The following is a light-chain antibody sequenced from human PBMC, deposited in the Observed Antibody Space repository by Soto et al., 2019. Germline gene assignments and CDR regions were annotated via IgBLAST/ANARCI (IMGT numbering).Light chain of an antibody. CDR1: QSVTSTY. CDR2: GAS. J-gene: IGKJ1*01. CDR3: QQRSNWPQT. V-gene: IGKV3D-20*02. Sequence: DIVLTQSPGTLSLSPGESATLSCRASQSVTSTYLAWYQQKPGQAPRLLIYGASSRATGIPARFSGSGSGTDFTLTISSLEPEDFAVYYCQQRSNWPQTFGQGTKVDIK.